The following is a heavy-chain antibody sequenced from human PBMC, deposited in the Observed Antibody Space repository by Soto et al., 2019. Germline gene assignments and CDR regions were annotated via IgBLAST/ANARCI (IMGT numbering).Heavy chain of an antibody. CDR2: IYPGDSDT. Sequence: EVQLVQSGAEVKKPGESLKISCKGSGYSFTSYWIGWVRQMPGKGLEWMGIIYPGDSDTRYSPSFQGQVTISADKSISTAYMQWSSLKASATAMYYCARHGGRSTVTLPVGYWGQGTLVTVSS. D-gene: IGHD4-17*01. CDR3: ARHGGRSTVTLPVGY. V-gene: IGHV5-51*01. CDR1: GYSFTSYW. J-gene: IGHJ4*02.